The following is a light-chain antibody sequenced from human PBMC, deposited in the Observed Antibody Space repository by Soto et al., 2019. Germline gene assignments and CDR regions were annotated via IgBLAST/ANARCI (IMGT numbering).Light chain of an antibody. Sequence: QSALTQPRSVSGSPGQSVTISCTGTSSDVGGYNYVSWYQQHPGKAPKLMIYDVSKRPSGVPDRFTGSKSGNTASLTISGFLAEDEADYYCCSYAGSYTLYVFGTGTKVTVL. CDR3: CSYAGSYTLYV. J-gene: IGLJ1*01. V-gene: IGLV2-11*01. CDR2: DVS. CDR1: SSDVGGYNY.